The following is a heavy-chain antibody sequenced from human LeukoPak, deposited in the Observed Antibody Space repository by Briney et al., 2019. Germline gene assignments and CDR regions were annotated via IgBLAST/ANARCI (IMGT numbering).Heavy chain of an antibody. CDR2: ISAYNGNT. Sequence: ASVKVSCKASGYTFTSYGISRVRQAPGQGLEWMGWISAYNGNTNYAQKLQGRVTMTTDTSTSTAYMELRSLRSDDTALYYCARATLRPNWFDPWGQGTLVTVSS. CDR1: GYTFTSYG. CDR3: ARATLRPNWFDP. D-gene: IGHD4-11*01. J-gene: IGHJ5*02. V-gene: IGHV1-18*01.